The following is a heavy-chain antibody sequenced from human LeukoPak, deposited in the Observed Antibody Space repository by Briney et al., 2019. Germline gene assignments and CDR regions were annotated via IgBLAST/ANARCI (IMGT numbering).Heavy chain of an antibody. CDR3: ARETEDY. CDR2: VSGYNGNT. V-gene: IGHV1-18*01. J-gene: IGHJ4*02. Sequence: ASVKVSCKASGYTFTNYGITWVRQAPGPGLEWMGWVSGYNGNTNYAQKFQGRVTMTRDTSTKTAYMELRSLTSDDTAVYYCARETEDYWGQGTLVTVSS. CDR1: GYTFTNYG.